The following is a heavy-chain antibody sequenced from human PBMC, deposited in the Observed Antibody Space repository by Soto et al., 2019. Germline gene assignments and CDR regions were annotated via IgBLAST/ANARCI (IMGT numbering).Heavy chain of an antibody. Sequence: SQTLSLTCAISGDSVSTNSAAWNWIRQSPSGGLEWLARTYYRSRWYNDYAVSVKSRITIHPDTSKNQFSLQLNSVTPEDTAVYYCAQSVRSYQYWGQGTLVTVSS. V-gene: IGHV6-1*01. CDR2: TYYRSRWYN. J-gene: IGHJ4*02. CDR1: GDSVSTNSAA. CDR3: AQSVRSYQY. D-gene: IGHD3-16*01.